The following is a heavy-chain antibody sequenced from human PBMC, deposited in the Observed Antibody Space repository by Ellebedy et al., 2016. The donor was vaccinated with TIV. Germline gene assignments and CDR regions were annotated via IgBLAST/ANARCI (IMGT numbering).Heavy chain of an antibody. J-gene: IGHJ3*02. Sequence: GESLKISCTASGFTFSNNSMNWVRQAPGKGLEWVSYISSTGTTIYYADSVKGRFTISRDNAKISLYLQMNSLTAEDTAVYSCASGAYDIWGQGTKVTVSS. CDR3: ASGAYDI. CDR1: GFTFSNNS. V-gene: IGHV3-48*04. CDR2: ISSTGTTI.